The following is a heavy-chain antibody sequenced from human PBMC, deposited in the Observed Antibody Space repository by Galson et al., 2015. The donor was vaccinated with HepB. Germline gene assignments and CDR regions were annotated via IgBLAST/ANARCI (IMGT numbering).Heavy chain of an antibody. CDR1: GYMFNNYA. D-gene: IGHD4-17*01. V-gene: IGHV7-4-1*02. Sequence: SVKVSCKASGYMFNNYAINWVRQAPGQGLEWMGSINTNTGNPTYAQGFTGRFVFSLDTSVSTAYLQISSLKVEDTAVYYCARHYGAFDIWGQGTMVTVSS. J-gene: IGHJ3*02. CDR3: ARHYGAFDI. CDR2: INTNTGNP.